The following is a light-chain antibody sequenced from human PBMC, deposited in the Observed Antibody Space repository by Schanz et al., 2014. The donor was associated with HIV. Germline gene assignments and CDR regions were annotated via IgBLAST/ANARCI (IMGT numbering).Light chain of an antibody. V-gene: IGKV3-15*01. CDR2: GAS. CDR3: QQRNNWPLT. J-gene: IGKJ4*01. Sequence: EILMTQSPATLSMSPGERATLSCRASQSVSNDLAWYQQKPGQTPRLLIYGASTRATGIPASFSGSGSGTDFTLTISSLEPEDSAVYYCQQRNNWPLTLGGGTKVQIK. CDR1: QSVSND.